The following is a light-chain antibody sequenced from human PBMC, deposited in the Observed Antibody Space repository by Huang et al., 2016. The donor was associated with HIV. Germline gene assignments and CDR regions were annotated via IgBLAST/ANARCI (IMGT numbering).Light chain of an antibody. CDR3: QQSDSTPYT. Sequence: DIQMTQSPSSLSASVGDRVTISCRSSQSFSSSLNWYQQRPGKAPKLLIYAACSLQSGVPSRFSGSGSGTDFSLTINSLQPEDFATYYCQQSDSTPYTFGQGTKLEIK. CDR2: AAC. CDR1: QSFSSS. V-gene: IGKV1-39*01. J-gene: IGKJ2*01.